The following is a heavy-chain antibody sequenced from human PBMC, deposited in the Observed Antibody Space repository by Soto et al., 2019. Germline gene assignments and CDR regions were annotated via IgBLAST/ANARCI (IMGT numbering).Heavy chain of an antibody. J-gene: IGHJ4*02. CDR3: TTRDLGYCSGGSCYVVDFDY. D-gene: IGHD2-15*01. CDR1: GFTFSGSA. V-gene: IGHV3-73*01. CDR2: IRSKANSYAT. Sequence: PGGSLRLSCAASGFTFSGSAMHWVRQDSGKGLEWVGRIRSKANSYATAYAASVKGRFTISRDDSKNTAYLQMNSLKTEDTAVYYCTTRDLGYCSGGSCYVVDFDYWGQGTLVTVSS.